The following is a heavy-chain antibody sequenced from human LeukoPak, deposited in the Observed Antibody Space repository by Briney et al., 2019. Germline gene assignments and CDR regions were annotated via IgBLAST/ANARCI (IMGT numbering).Heavy chain of an antibody. CDR2: IYYSGTT. J-gene: IGHJ5*02. CDR1: GGSLSSGDYF. V-gene: IGHV4-30-4*01. D-gene: IGHD2-2*01. Sequence: SQTLSLTCTVSGGSLSSGDYFWPWIRQPPGKGLEWIGYIYYSGTTFYNPSLKSRLTISVDTSKNQFSLKLSSVTAADTAVYYCARGGRDRPPYCSSTSCYRGGNWFDPWGQGTLVTVSS. CDR3: ARGGRDRPPYCSSTSCYRGGNWFDP.